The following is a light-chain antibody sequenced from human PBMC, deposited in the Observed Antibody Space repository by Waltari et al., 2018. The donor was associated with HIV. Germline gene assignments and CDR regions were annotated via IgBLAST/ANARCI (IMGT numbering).Light chain of an antibody. V-gene: IGKV3-11*01. J-gene: IGKJ4*01. Sequence: EIVLTQSPATLSLSPGESATLSCRASQSFSTYLAWYQQKHGPAPRLLIFDASNRATGVPARFSGSGSGTEFTLTIDSLEPEDFAVYYCQQRSNWPPLTFGGGTKVDIK. CDR3: QQRSNWPPLT. CDR1: QSFSTY. CDR2: DAS.